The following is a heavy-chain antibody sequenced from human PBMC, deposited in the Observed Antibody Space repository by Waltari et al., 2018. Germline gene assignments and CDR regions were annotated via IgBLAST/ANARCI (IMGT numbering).Heavy chain of an antibody. CDR3: ARVLVGARNWFDP. CDR2: IYHSGIT. J-gene: IGHJ5*02. CDR1: GNSISDGFY. D-gene: IGHD1-26*01. Sequence: QVHLQESGPGLVKTSETLSLTCAVSGNSISDGFYWGWIRQPPGKGLEWIGSIYHSGITYYNPSLKSRVTISVDTSKNQFSLKLTSVTAADTAVYYCARVLVGARNWFDPWGQGTLVTVSS. V-gene: IGHV4-38-2*01.